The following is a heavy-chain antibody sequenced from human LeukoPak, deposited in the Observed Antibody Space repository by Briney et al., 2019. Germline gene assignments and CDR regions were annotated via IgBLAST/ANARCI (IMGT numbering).Heavy chain of an antibody. CDR3: ASHVDTAMVDFDY. CDR2: VSYDGSNK. V-gene: IGHV3-30-3*01. J-gene: IGHJ4*02. D-gene: IGHD5-18*01. CDR1: GFTFSSYA. Sequence: GRSLRLSCAASGFTFSSYAMHWVRQAPGKGLEWVAVVSYDGSNKYYADSVKGRFTISRDNAKNSLYLQMNSLRAEDTAVYYCASHVDTAMVDFDYWGQGTLVTVSS.